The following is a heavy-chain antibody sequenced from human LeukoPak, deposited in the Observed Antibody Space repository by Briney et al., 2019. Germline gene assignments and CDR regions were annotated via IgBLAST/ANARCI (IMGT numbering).Heavy chain of an antibody. CDR1: GFTFSSYG. V-gene: IGHV3-21*01. J-gene: IGHJ4*02. CDR2: ISSSSSYI. Sequence: KTGGSLRLSCAASGFTFSSYGMSWVRQAPGKGLEWVSSISSSSSYIYYADSVKGRFTISRDNAKNSLYLQMNSLRAEDTAVYYCARELLSDYWGQGTLVTVSS. D-gene: IGHD2-21*02. CDR3: ARELLSDY.